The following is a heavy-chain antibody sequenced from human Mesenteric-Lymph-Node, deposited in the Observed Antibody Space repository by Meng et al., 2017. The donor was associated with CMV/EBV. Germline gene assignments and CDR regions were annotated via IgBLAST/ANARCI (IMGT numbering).Heavy chain of an antibody. D-gene: IGHD6-13*01. CDR2: INPNSGGT. CDR1: GYTFTGYY. Sequence: ASVKVSCKASGYTFTGYYMHWVRQAPGQGLEWMGWINPNSGGTNYAQKFQGRVTMTRDTSITTAYMEVNRLRADDTAVYYCTSAAAHLDDVDAFDLWGQGTRVTVSS. V-gene: IGHV1-2*02. J-gene: IGHJ3*01. CDR3: TSAAAHLDDVDAFDL.